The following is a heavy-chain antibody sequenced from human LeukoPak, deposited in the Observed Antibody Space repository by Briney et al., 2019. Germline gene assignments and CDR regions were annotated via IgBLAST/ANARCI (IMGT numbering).Heavy chain of an antibody. Sequence: GGSLRLSCAASGFTFSSYGMHWVRQAPGKGLEWVAVISYDGSNKYYADSVKGRFTISRDNSKNTLYLQMNSLRAEDTAVYYCAKRGSTGYNWFDPWGQGTLVTVSS. CDR3: AKRGSTGYNWFDP. CDR2: ISYDGSNK. D-gene: IGHD2-2*01. J-gene: IGHJ5*02. CDR1: GFTFSSYG. V-gene: IGHV3-30*18.